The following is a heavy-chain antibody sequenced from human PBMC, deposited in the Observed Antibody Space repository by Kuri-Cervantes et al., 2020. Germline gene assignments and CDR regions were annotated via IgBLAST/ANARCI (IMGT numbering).Heavy chain of an antibody. J-gene: IGHJ5*02. V-gene: IGHV3-23*01. D-gene: IGHD3-10*01. Sequence: LSLTCAASGFTFSSYAMSWVRQAPGKGLEWVSAISGSGGSTYYADSVKGRFTISRDNSKNTLYLQVNSLRAEDTAVYYCAKDPDKLLWFRELLSGWFDPWGQGTLVTVSS. CDR3: AKDPDKLLWFRELLSGWFDP. CDR2: ISGSGGST. CDR1: GFTFSSYA.